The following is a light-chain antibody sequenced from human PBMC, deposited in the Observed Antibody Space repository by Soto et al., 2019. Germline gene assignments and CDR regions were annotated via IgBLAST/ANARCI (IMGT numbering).Light chain of an antibody. Sequence: QSALTQPASVSGSPGHSITISCTGTSSDIGGYNYVSWYQHHPGKAPKLMIYEVTHRPSEISDRFSGSKSGNTASLTISGLQDEDEADYYCSSYSTTTPVLFGGGTKLTVL. J-gene: IGLJ2*01. CDR1: SSDIGGYNY. V-gene: IGLV2-14*01. CDR3: SSYSTTTPVL. CDR2: EVT.